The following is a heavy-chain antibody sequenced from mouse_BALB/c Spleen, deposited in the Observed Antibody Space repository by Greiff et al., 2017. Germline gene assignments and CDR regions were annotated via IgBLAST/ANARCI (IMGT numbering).Heavy chain of an antibody. V-gene: IGHV5-9-4*01. Sequence: EVQGVESGGGLVKPGGSLKLSCAASGFTFSSYAMSWVRQSPEKRLEWVAEISSGGSYTYYPDTVTGRFTISRDNAKNTLYLEMSSLRSEDTAMYYCARARYDYFDYWGQGTTLTVSS. CDR1: GFTFSSYA. CDR3: ARARYDYFDY. D-gene: IGHD2-14*01. CDR2: ISSGGSYT. J-gene: IGHJ2*01.